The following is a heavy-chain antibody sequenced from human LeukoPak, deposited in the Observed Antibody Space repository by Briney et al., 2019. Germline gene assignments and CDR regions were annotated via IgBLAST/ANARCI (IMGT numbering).Heavy chain of an antibody. V-gene: IGHV3-23*01. D-gene: IGHD3-16*02. J-gene: IGHJ4*02. CDR1: GFTFSSFA. CDR2: ISASGGST. Sequence: GGSLRLSCAASGFTFSSFAMSWVRQAPGKGLEWISAISASGGSTYYADSVKGRFTISRDNSKNTLHLQMNSLRAEDTAVYYCAKGISIYSYFDNWGQGTLVTVSS. CDR3: AKGISIYSYFDN.